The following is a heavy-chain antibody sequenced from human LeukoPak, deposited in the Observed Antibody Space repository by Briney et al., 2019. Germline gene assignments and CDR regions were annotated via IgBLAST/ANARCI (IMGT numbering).Heavy chain of an antibody. CDR2: INSDMSGT. Sequence: GGSLRLSCAASGFTFSNYWMHWVRQAPGKGLVWVSRINSDMSGTNYADSVKGRFTISRDNARNTLYLQMNSLRAEDTAVYYCARDIAVAGNYFDYWGQGTLVTVSS. CDR1: GFTFSNYW. J-gene: IGHJ4*02. V-gene: IGHV3-74*01. CDR3: ARDIAVAGNYFDY. D-gene: IGHD6-19*01.